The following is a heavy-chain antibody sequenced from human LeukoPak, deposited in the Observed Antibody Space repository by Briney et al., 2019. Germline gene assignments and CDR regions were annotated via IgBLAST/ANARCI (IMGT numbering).Heavy chain of an antibody. J-gene: IGHJ4*03. CDR1: GVSISSYY. V-gene: IGHV4-4*07. D-gene: IGHD1-1*01. Sequence: SETLSLTCTVSGVSISSYYWSWIRQPAGKGLEWIGRIYTSGNTNYKPSLKSRLTISVDRSKNHLSLKLSSLTAADTAFYYCAGGPAGTAFDDWGHGTLVTVSS. CDR3: AGGPAGTAFDD. CDR2: IYTSGNT.